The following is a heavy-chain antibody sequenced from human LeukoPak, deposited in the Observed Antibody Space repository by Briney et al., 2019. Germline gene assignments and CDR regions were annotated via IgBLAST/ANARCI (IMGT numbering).Heavy chain of an antibody. CDR3: ANLRGSGSSYFDS. J-gene: IGHJ4*02. V-gene: IGHV3-23*01. CDR2: ISASGVGT. CDR1: GFTFSTYV. Sequence: GGSLRRSCAASGFTFSTYVMSWVRQAPGKGLEWVSTISASGVGTYYADSVKGRFTVSRDNSKTTLYLQMNSLRAEDTAVYFCANLRGSGSSYFDSWGQGTLVTVSS. D-gene: IGHD3-10*01.